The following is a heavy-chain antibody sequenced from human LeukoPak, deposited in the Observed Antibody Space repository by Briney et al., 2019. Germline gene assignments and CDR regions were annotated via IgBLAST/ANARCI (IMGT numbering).Heavy chain of an antibody. Sequence: GESLKISYKGSGYSFTSYWIGWVRQMPGKGLEWMGIIYPGDSDTRYSPSFQGQVTISADKSISTAYLQWSSLKASDTAMYYCARLAVGMTTVTTNYYYGMDVWGQGTTVTVSS. CDR1: GYSFTSYW. CDR3: ARLAVGMTTVTTNYYYGMDV. D-gene: IGHD4-17*01. CDR2: IYPGDSDT. V-gene: IGHV5-51*01. J-gene: IGHJ6*02.